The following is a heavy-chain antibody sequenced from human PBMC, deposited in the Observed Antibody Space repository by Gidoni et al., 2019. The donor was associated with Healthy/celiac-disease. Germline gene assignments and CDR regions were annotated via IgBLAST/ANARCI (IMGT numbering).Heavy chain of an antibody. D-gene: IGHD2-2*01. CDR1: GGTFSSYA. V-gene: IGHV1-69*04. CDR2: IIPILGIA. CDR3: ARYSCSSTSCYENYYYYGMDV. J-gene: IGHJ6*02. Sequence: QVQLVQSGAEVKKPGSSVKVSCKASGGTFSSYAISWGRQAPGQGLEWMGRIIPILGIANYAQKFQGRVTITADKSTSTAYMELSSLRSEDTAVYYCARYSCSSTSCYENYYYYGMDVWGQGTTVTVSS.